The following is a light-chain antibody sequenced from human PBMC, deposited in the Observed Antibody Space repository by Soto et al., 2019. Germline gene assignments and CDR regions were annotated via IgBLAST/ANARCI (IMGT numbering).Light chain of an antibody. CDR3: SSYTSSSTYV. V-gene: IGLV2-14*01. CDR1: SSDVGGYNY. Sequence: QSVLTQPASVSGSPGQSITISCTGTSSDVGGYNYVSWYQQHPGKAPKLMIYHVTNRPSGVSDRFSGSKSGNTASLTISGLQADDEADYYCSSYTSSSTYVFGTGTKVTVL. CDR2: HVT. J-gene: IGLJ1*01.